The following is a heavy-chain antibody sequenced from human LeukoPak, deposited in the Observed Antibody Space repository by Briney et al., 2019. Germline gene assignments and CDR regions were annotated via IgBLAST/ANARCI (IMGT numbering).Heavy chain of an antibody. J-gene: IGHJ4*02. CDR2: INPSGGST. Sequence: ASVKVSCKASGYTFTSYDINWVQQAPGQGLEWMGIINPSGGSTSYAQKFQGRVTMTRDMSTSTVYMELSSLRSEDTAVYYCAAGFKGYSGYDFPGYWGQGTLVTVSS. V-gene: IGHV1-46*01. D-gene: IGHD5-12*01. CDR1: GYTFTSYD. CDR3: AAGFKGYSGYDFPGY.